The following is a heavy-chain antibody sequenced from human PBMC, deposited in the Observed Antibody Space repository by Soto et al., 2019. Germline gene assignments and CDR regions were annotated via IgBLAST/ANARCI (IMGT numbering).Heavy chain of an antibody. J-gene: IGHJ4*02. D-gene: IGHD3-3*01. V-gene: IGHV1-18*04. CDR3: ARDFGSDLSAPGAVFDY. Sequence: ASVKVSCKASGYFFATYGISWVRQAPGQGLEWMGWISPYNGNTKYAQSFQGRVTMTTDTSTYTAYMELRSLRSDDPAVYYCARDFGSDLSAPGAVFDYWGQGTVVTVSS. CDR1: GYFFATYG. CDR2: ISPYNGNT.